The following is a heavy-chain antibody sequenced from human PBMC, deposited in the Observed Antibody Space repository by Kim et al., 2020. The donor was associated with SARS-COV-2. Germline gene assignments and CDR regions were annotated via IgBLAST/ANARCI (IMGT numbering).Heavy chain of an antibody. D-gene: IGHD6-6*01. J-gene: IGHJ5*02. Sequence: SETLSLTCAVSGGSISSSNWWSWVRQPPGKGLEWIGEIYHSGSTNYNPSLKSRVTISVDKSKNQFSLKLSSVTAADTAVYYCARDRGYSSSSLGWFDPWGQGTLVPVSS. CDR1: GGSISSSNW. CDR3: ARDRGYSSSSLGWFDP. CDR2: IYHSGST. V-gene: IGHV4-4*02.